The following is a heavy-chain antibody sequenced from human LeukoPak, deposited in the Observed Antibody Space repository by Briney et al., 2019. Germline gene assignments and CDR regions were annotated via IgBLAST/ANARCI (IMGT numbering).Heavy chain of an antibody. CDR1: GGSIISYY. CDR3: ARDLSRIQLWFGENWFDP. Sequence: SETLSLTCTVSGGSIISYYWSWIRQPAGKGLEWIGRIYTSGSTNYNPSLKSRVTMSVDTSKNQFSLKLSSVTAADTAVYYCARDLSRIQLWFGENWFDPWGQGTLVTVSS. J-gene: IGHJ5*02. CDR2: IYTSGST. V-gene: IGHV4-4*07. D-gene: IGHD5-18*01.